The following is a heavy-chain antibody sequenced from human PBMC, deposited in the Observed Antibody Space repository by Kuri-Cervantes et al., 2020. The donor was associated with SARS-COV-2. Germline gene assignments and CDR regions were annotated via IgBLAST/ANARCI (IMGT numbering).Heavy chain of an antibody. CDR2: ISNGGSNK. D-gene: IGHD2-2*02. V-gene: IGHV3-30*03. J-gene: IGHJ6*02. CDR1: GFTFSRYG. Sequence: SLMIPCAASGFTFSRYGMHRVRQAPGKGEEWVAVISNGGSNKDYADSVKGRFNISRDNSKNTLYLQMKSLRAEDTAVDYCARGYCSCNSCYTDYYYGMDVWGQGTTVTVSS. CDR3: ARGYCSCNSCYTDYYYGMDV.